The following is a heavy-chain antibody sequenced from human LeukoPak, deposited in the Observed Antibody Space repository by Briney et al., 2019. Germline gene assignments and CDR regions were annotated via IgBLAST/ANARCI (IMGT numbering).Heavy chain of an antibody. CDR2: IYYSGST. Sequence: SETLSLTCTVSGGSISSYYWGWIRQPPGKGLEWIGSIYYSGSTYYNPSLKSRVTISVDTSKNQFSLKLSSVTAEDTAIYYCARALSVREFDYWGQGTLVTVSS. D-gene: IGHD4-17*01. J-gene: IGHJ4*02. V-gene: IGHV4-39*07. CDR3: ARALSVREFDY. CDR1: GGSISSYY.